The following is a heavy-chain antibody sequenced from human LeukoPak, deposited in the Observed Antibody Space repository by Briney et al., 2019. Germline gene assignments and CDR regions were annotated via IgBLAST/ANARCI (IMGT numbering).Heavy chain of an antibody. D-gene: IGHD2-15*01. J-gene: IGHJ6*04. CDR3: ATFAGVVPGGGLL. Sequence: GGSLRLSCVASGFTSSAFWMSWVRRPPGKGLERVANIKKDGSEKDYVDSVKGRFSIFRDNAKNSVYLQMNSLRAEDTAVYYCATFAGVVPGGGLLWGKGTTVIGAS. CDR2: IKKDGSEK. V-gene: IGHV3-7*01. CDR1: GFTSSAFW.